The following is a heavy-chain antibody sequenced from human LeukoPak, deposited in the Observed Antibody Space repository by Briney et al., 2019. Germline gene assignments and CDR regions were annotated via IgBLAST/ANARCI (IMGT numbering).Heavy chain of an antibody. V-gene: IGHV4-34*01. Sequence: PSETLSLTCVLYGGSSSGYYWNWIRQPPGKGLEWIGEINHSGSTNYNPSLKSRVTISVDTSKSQFPLRLSSVTAADTAVYYCARRGPPRTMLRGVKSGWFDPWGQGTLVTVSS. D-gene: IGHD3-10*01. CDR2: INHSGST. CDR3: ARRGPPRTMLRGVKSGWFDP. CDR1: GGSSSGYY. J-gene: IGHJ5*02.